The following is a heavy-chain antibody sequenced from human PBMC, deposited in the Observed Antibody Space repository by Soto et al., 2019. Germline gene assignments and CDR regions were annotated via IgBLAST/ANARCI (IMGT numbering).Heavy chain of an antibody. V-gene: IGHV3-7*04. Sequence: PGGSLRLSCAASGFTFSSYWMSWVRQAPGKGLEWVANIKQDGSEKYYVDSVKGRFTISRDNAKNSLYLQMNSLRAEDTAVYYCARYPAYSSSWSKWYYFDYWGQGTLVTVSS. J-gene: IGHJ4*02. D-gene: IGHD6-13*01. CDR2: IKQDGSEK. CDR3: ARYPAYSSSWSKWYYFDY. CDR1: GFTFSSYW.